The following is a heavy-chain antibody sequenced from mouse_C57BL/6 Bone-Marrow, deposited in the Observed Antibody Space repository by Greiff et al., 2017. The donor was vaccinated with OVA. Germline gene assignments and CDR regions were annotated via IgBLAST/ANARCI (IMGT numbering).Heavy chain of an antibody. V-gene: IGHV1-63*01. J-gene: IGHJ1*03. CDR1: GYTFTNYW. CDR2: IYPGGGYT. CDR3: ARRGYYDYSYWYLDV. Sequence: VQLQQSGAELVRPGTSVKMSCKASGYTFTNYWIGWAKQRPGHGLEWIGDIYPGGGYTNYNEKFKGKATLTADKSSSTAYMQFSSLTSEDSAIYYCARRGYYDYSYWYLDVWGTGTTVTVSS. D-gene: IGHD2-4*01.